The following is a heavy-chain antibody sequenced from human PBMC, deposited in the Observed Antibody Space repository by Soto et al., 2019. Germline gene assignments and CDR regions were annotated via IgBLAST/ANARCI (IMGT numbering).Heavy chain of an antibody. CDR1: GFTVSSNY. J-gene: IGHJ6*02. D-gene: IGHD2-2*01. CDR2: IYSGGST. V-gene: IGHV3-66*01. CDR3: ARGPSTAAFYYYYGMDV. Sequence: EVQLVESGGGLVQPGGSLRLSCAASGFTVSSNYMSWVRQAPGKGLEWVSVIYSGGSTYYADTVKVRFTMSRDNSKNTLYLQMNSLRAEDTAVYYCARGPSTAAFYYYYGMDVWGQGTTVTVSS.